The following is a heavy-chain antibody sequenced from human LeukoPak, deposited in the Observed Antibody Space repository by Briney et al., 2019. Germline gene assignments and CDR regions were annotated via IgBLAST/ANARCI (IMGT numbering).Heavy chain of an antibody. D-gene: IGHD6-13*01. CDR2: ISSSGSTI. CDR3: ASYSSSWVFDY. V-gene: IGHV3-48*03. Sequence: GGSLRLSCAASGFTFSSYVMNWVRQAPGKGLEWVSYISSSGSTIYYADSVKGRFTISRDNAKNSLYLQMNSLRAEDTAVYYCASYSSSWVFDYWGQGTLVTVSS. J-gene: IGHJ4*02. CDR1: GFTFSSYV.